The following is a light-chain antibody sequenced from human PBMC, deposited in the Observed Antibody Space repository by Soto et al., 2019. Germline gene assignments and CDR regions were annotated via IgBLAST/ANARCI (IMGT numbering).Light chain of an antibody. CDR3: AAWDDSLSGVV. Sequence: QLVLPQPPSASGTPGQRVTISCSGSSSNIGSNYVYWYQQLPGTAPKLLIYRSNQRPSGVPDRFSGSKSGTSASLAISGLRSEDEADYYCAAWDDSLSGVVFGGGTKLTVL. CDR1: SSNIGSNY. J-gene: IGLJ2*01. V-gene: IGLV1-47*01. CDR2: RSN.